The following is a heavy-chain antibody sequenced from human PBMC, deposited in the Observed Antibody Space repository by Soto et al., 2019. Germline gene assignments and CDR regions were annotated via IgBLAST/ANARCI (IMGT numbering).Heavy chain of an antibody. D-gene: IGHD6-13*01. CDR1: GGSISSYY. CDR3: ALAAAGTGLFDY. V-gene: IGHV4-59*01. J-gene: IGHJ4*02. CDR2: IYYSGST. Sequence: QVQLQESGPGLVKPSETPSLTCTVSGGSISSYYWSWIRQPPGKGLEWIGYIYYSGSTNYNPSLKSRVTISVDTSKNQFSLKLSSVTAADTAVYYCALAAAGTGLFDYWGQGTLVTVSS.